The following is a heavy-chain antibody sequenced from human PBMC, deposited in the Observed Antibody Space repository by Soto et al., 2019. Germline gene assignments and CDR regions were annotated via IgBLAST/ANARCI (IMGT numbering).Heavy chain of an antibody. CDR1: GYNFISFG. V-gene: IGHV1-18*01. Sequence: QVELVQSGSELKKPGASVKVSCKPTGYNFISFGLSWVRQAPGQGLEWMGWIITINGNTKYAPKFQGRLTLTADTSTSTAFMELNNLQSDDTGLYYCARGPYNLAVRGRGTTVVVSS. CDR2: IITINGNT. CDR3: ARGPYNLAV. D-gene: IGHD1-1*01. J-gene: IGHJ6*04.